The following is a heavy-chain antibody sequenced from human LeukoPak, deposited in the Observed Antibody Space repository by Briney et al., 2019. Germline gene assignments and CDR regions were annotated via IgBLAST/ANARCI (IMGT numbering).Heavy chain of an antibody. CDR3: ARGSSLAAVARGFDY. CDR1: GLTVSSNY. CDR2: IYSGGSA. J-gene: IGHJ4*02. Sequence: PGGSLRLSCAASGLTVSSNYMGWVRQAPGKGLDWVSVIYSGGSAYYADSVKGRFTISRDSSKNILHLQMNSLTAEDTAVYYCARGSSLAAVARGFDYWGQGTLVTVSS. V-gene: IGHV3-66*02. D-gene: IGHD6-19*01.